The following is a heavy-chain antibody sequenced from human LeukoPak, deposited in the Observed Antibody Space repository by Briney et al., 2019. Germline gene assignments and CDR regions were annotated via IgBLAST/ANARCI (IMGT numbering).Heavy chain of an antibody. D-gene: IGHD6-19*01. V-gene: IGHV3-20*01. J-gene: IGHJ4*02. CDR3: AKDRGSGWGIDY. CDR2: INWNGGST. Sequence: GGSLRLSCAVSGFTFDDYGMSWVRQAPGKGLEWVAGINWNGGSTAYADSVKGRFTISRDNSKNTLHLQMNSLRAEDTAVYHCAKDRGSGWGIDYWGQGTLVTVSS. CDR1: GFTFDDYG.